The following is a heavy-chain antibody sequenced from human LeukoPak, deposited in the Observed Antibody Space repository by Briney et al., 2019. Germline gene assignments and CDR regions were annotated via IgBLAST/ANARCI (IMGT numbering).Heavy chain of an antibody. Sequence: GGSLRLSCAASGFIFSSYSMNWVRQAPGKGLEWVSSISSSSSYIYYADSVKGRFTISRDNAKNSLYLQMNSLRAEDTAVYYCAREATGYPPDFDYWGQGTLVTVSS. J-gene: IGHJ4*02. CDR1: GFIFSSYS. CDR3: AREATGYPPDFDY. V-gene: IGHV3-21*01. CDR2: ISSSSSYI. D-gene: IGHD3-9*01.